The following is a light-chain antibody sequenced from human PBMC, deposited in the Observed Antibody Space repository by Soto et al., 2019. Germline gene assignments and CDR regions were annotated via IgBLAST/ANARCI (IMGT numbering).Light chain of an antibody. CDR3: QQYNSYST. J-gene: IGKJ1*01. CDR2: DAS. Sequence: DIQITHSPSTLSASVGYRVAITCRASQSISSWLAWYQQKPGKAPKLLIYDASSLESGVPSRFSGSGSGTEFTLTISSLQPDDFATYYCQQYNSYSTFGQGTKVDIK. CDR1: QSISSW. V-gene: IGKV1-5*01.